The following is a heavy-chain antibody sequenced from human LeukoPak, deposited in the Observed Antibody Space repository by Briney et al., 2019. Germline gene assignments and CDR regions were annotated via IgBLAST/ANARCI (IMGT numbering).Heavy chain of an antibody. V-gene: IGHV3-23*01. Sequence: GGSLRLSCTASGFTFSSYAMSWVRQAPGKGLEWVSGISGSGGSTYYADSVKGRFTISRDNSKNTFYLQMNSLRADDTAVYYCAKGLREYNYGPPYDYYYMDVWGKGTTVTVSS. D-gene: IGHD5-24*01. CDR1: GFTFSSYA. J-gene: IGHJ6*03. CDR3: AKGLREYNYGPPYDYYYMDV. CDR2: ISGSGGST.